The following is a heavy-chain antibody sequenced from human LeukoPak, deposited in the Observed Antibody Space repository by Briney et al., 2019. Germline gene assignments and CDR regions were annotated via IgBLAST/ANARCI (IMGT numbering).Heavy chain of an antibody. CDR1: GFTFSSYA. Sequence: PGGSLRLSCAASGFTFSSYAMSWVRQAPGKGLEWVSAISGSGGSTYYADSVKGRFTISRDNSKNTLYLQVNSLRAEDTAVYYCATPGPYSSSGSILGYWGQGTLVTVSS. CDR2: ISGSGGST. J-gene: IGHJ4*02. D-gene: IGHD6-6*01. CDR3: ATPGPYSSSGSILGY. V-gene: IGHV3-23*01.